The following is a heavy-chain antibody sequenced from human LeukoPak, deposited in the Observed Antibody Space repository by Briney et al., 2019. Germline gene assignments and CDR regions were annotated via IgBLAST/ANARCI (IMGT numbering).Heavy chain of an antibody. CDR2: INESGST. Sequence: SETLSLTCGVSGGSFSGYYWSWIRQTPGKGLEWIGEINESGSTDYNPSLMSRVTISLDTSKNQFSLKLSSVTAADTAVYYCYSSGWPSLDYWGQGTLVTVSS. J-gene: IGHJ4*02. CDR1: GGSFSGYY. D-gene: IGHD6-19*01. V-gene: IGHV4-34*03. CDR3: YSSGWPSLDY.